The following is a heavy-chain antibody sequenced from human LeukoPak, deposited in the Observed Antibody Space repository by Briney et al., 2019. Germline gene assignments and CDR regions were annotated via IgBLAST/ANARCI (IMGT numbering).Heavy chain of an antibody. D-gene: IGHD3-16*01. Sequence: SETLSLTCTVSGGSISRYYWSWIRQPPGKGLEWMGNIYYSGSTNYNSSLKSRVTISVDTSKNQISLKLRSVTAADTAVYYCARKGVSDPYYFDSWGQGTLVTVSS. CDR3: ARKGVSDPYYFDS. CDR1: GGSISRYY. CDR2: IYYSGST. V-gene: IGHV4-59*08. J-gene: IGHJ4*02.